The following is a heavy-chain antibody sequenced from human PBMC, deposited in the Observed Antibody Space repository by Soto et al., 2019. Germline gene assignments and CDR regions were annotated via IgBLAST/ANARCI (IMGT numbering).Heavy chain of an antibody. CDR1: GYTLTELS. CDR2: FDPEDGET. Sequence: ASVKVSCKVSGYTLTELSMHWVRQAHGKGLEWMGGFDPEDGETIYAQKFQGRVTMTEDTSTDTAYMELSSLRSEDTAVYYCATDGITMVRGVIIGLTGGMDVRGQGTTVTVSS. D-gene: IGHD3-10*01. CDR3: ATDGITMVRGVIIGLTGGMDV. J-gene: IGHJ6*02. V-gene: IGHV1-24*01.